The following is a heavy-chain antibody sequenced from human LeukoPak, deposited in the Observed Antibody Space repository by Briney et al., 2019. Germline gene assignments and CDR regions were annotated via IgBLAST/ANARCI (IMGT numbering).Heavy chain of an antibody. D-gene: IGHD2-2*01. CDR1: GGSISRSLYY. V-gene: IGHV4-39*07. Sequence: SETLSLTCTVSGGSISRSLYYWGWIRQPPGKGLEWIGTIYYSGSTHHNPSLNTRLTISLDTSKNQSSLKLSSVTAADTAVYYCARGYCSSTSCYYWYFDLWGRGTLVTVSS. CDR3: ARGYCSSTSCYYWYFDL. CDR2: IYYSGST. J-gene: IGHJ2*01.